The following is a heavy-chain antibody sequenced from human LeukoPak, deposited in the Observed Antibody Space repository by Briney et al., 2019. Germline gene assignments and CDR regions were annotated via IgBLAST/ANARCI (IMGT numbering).Heavy chain of an antibody. D-gene: IGHD1-26*01. J-gene: IGHJ4*02. CDR2: IIPIFGTA. CDR1: GGTFSSYA. V-gene: IGHV1-69*06. Sequence: SVKVSCKASGGTFSSYAISWVRQAPGQGLEWMGGIIPIFGTANYAQKFQGRVTITADKSTSTAYMELRSLRSDDTAVYYCARDCGSCIPSFDYWGQGTLVTVSS. CDR3: ARDCGSCIPSFDY.